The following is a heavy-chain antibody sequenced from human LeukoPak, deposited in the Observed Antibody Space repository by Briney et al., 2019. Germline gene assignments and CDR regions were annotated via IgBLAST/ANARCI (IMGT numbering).Heavy chain of an antibody. J-gene: IGHJ3*02. CDR1: GFTFSSYA. CDR2: INGSGGST. CDR3: AKALTARYFDWSYDAFDI. V-gene: IGHV3-23*01. D-gene: IGHD3-9*01. Sequence: PGGSLRLSCAASGFTFSSYAMSWVRQAPGKGLEWVSAINGSGGSTYYADSVKGRFTISRDNSKNTLYLQMNSLRAEDTAVYYCAKALTARYFDWSYDAFDIWGQGTMVTVSS.